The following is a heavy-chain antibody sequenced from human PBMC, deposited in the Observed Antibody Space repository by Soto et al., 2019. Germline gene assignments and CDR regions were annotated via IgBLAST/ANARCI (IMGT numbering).Heavy chain of an antibody. CDR3: ARREYSYGDVYFDY. CDR2: INPNSGGT. Sequence: ASVKVSCKASGYTFTGYYMHWVRQAPGQGLEWMGWINPNSGGTNYAQKFQGRVTMTRGTSISTAYMELSRLRSDDTAVYYCARREYSYGDVYFDYWGQGTLVTVSS. V-gene: IGHV1-2*02. CDR1: GYTFTGYY. D-gene: IGHD5-18*01. J-gene: IGHJ4*02.